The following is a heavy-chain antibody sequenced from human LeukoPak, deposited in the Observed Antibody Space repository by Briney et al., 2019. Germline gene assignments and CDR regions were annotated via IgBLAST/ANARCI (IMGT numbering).Heavy chain of an antibody. CDR1: GFTFSGSA. D-gene: IGHD2-8*02. Sequence: GGSLRLSCATSGFTFSGSAMHWIRRASGEGLEWIGRIRNKGNSYATVYAASVKGRFIISRDDSKNTAYLQMNSLKTEDTAMYYCTRHAAGGDTGGYPSDYWGQGTLVTVSS. J-gene: IGHJ4*02. CDR2: IRNKGNSYAT. CDR3: TRHAAGGDTGGYPSDY. V-gene: IGHV3-73*01.